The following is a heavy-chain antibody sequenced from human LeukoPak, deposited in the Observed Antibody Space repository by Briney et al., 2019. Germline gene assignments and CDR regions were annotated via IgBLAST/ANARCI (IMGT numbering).Heavy chain of an antibody. D-gene: IGHD3-10*01. CDR1: GFTFSNYG. J-gene: IGHJ4*02. CDR3: AKEGTTMVRGVL. Sequence: PGGSLRLSCAASGFTFSNYGMHWVRQAPGKGLEWVALISYDGSNKYYADSVKGRFTISRDNSKNTMYLQINSLRAEDTAVYYCAKEGTTMVRGVLWGQGTLVTVSS. V-gene: IGHV3-30*18. CDR2: ISYDGSNK.